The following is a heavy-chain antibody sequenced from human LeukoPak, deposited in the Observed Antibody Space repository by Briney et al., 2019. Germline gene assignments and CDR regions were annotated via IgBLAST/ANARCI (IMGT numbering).Heavy chain of an antibody. CDR1: GFTFSTYV. CDR2: ISASGVGT. Sequence: GGSLRLSCAASGFTFSTYVVSWVRQAPGKGLEWVSTISASGVGTYYADSVKGRFTFSRDNSKNTLYVQMNSLRAEDTAVYFCANLRGSGSSYFDSWGQGTLVTVSS. J-gene: IGHJ4*02. D-gene: IGHD3-10*01. V-gene: IGHV3-23*01. CDR3: ANLRGSGSSYFDS.